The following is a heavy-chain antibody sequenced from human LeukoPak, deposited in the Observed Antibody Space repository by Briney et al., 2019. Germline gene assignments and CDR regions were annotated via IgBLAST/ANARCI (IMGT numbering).Heavy chain of an antibody. Sequence: AASVKVSCKASGGTFSSYAISWVRQAPGQGLEWMGGIIPIFGTANYAQKFQGRVTITADESTSTAYMELSSLRSEDTAVYYCARERYGGKVRYGMDVWGQGTTVTVSS. CDR1: GGTFSSYA. J-gene: IGHJ6*02. CDR2: IIPIFGTA. CDR3: ARERYGGKVRYGMDV. D-gene: IGHD4-23*01. V-gene: IGHV1-69*13.